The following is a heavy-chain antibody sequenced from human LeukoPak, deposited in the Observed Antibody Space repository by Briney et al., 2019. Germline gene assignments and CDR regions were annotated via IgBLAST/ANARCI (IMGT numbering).Heavy chain of an antibody. CDR3: ARAKRGTGEEDAFDI. Sequence: NAGGSLRLSCAASGFIFNDYSMNWVRQAPGKGLEWISYIGIDSGNTKYADSVKGRFTISRDNAKNSLYLQMNSLRAEDTAVYYCARAKRGTGEEDAFDIWGQGTMVTVSS. D-gene: IGHD7-27*01. CDR1: GFIFNDYS. CDR2: IGIDSGNT. J-gene: IGHJ3*02. V-gene: IGHV3-21*01.